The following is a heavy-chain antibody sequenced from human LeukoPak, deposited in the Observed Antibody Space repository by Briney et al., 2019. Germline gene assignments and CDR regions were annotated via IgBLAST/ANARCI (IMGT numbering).Heavy chain of an antibody. CDR3: ARVGGIVVVPAAVVDY. CDR2: ISSSSSTI. CDR1: GFTFSSYS. Sequence: GGSLRLSCAASGFTFSSYSMNWVRQAPGKGLEWVSYISSSSSTIYYADSVKGRFTISRDNAKNSLYLQMNSLRAEDTAVYYCARVGGIVVVPAAVVDYWGQGTLVTVSP. D-gene: IGHD2-2*01. J-gene: IGHJ4*02. V-gene: IGHV3-48*04.